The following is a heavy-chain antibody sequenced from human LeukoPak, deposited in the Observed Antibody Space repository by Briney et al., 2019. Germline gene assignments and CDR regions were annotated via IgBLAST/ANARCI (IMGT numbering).Heavy chain of an antibody. CDR2: INSAGSDT. D-gene: IGHD2-15*01. J-gene: IGHJ4*02. CDR3: ARDSCSGGSCFFN. CDR1: GFTFSSYS. V-gene: IGHV3-74*01. Sequence: TGGSLRLSCAASGFTFSSYSMNWVRQSPGKGLVWVSRINSAGSDTSYADSVKGRFTISRDNAKNTLYLQMNSLRAEDTAVYFCARDSCSGGSCFFNWGQGTLVTVSS.